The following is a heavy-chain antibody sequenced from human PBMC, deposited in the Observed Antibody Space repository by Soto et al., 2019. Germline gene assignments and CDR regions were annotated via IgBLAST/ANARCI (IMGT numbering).Heavy chain of an antibody. CDR1: GFTFSSYA. J-gene: IGHJ6*02. V-gene: IGHV3-30-3*01. Sequence: GWSLRLSCAASGFTFSSYAMHWVRQAPGKGLEWVAVISYDGSNKYYADSVKGRFTISRDNSKNTLYLQMNSLRAEDTAVYYCARDLSDIVVVPAAGNHYYYGMDVWGQGTTVTVSS. CDR3: ARDLSDIVVVPAAGNHYYYGMDV. D-gene: IGHD2-2*01. CDR2: ISYDGSNK.